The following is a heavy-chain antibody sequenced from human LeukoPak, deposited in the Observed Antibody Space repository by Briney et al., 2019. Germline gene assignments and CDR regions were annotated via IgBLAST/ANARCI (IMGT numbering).Heavy chain of an antibody. CDR2: IYPGDSDT. D-gene: IGHD2-2*01. J-gene: IGHJ3*02. Sequence: GESLKISCKGSGYSFTSYWIGWVRQMPGKGLEWMGIIYPGDSDTRYSPSFQGQVTISADKSISTAYLQWSSLKASDTAMYYCARRDCSSTSCYVGEAFDIWGQGTMVTASS. CDR3: ARRDCSSTSCYVGEAFDI. CDR1: GYSFTSYW. V-gene: IGHV5-51*01.